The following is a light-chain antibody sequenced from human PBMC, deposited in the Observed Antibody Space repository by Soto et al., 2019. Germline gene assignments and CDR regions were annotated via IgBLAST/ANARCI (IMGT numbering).Light chain of an antibody. CDR2: AAS. J-gene: IGKJ1*01. Sequence: IQMTQSPSSLSASVGDRVTITCRASQSIGDYLNWYQQKPGKAPKLLIYAASSLQSGVPSRFSGSGSGTDFTLTISSLQPEDFATYYCLQDYNYPRTFGQGTKVDI. CDR1: QSIGDY. CDR3: LQDYNYPRT. V-gene: IGKV1-6*01.